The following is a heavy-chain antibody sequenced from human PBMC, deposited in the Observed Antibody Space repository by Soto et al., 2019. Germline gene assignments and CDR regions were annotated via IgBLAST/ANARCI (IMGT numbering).Heavy chain of an antibody. Sequence: GASVKVSCKASGGTFSSYAISWVRQAPGQGLEWMGGIIPIFGTANYAQKFQGRVTITADKSTSTAYMELSSLRSEDTAVYYCARVGGDYAFWSGYYTGPNCFDPWGQGTPVTVYS. CDR3: ARVGGDYAFWSGYYTGPNCFDP. J-gene: IGHJ5*02. D-gene: IGHD3-3*01. CDR2: IIPIFGTA. V-gene: IGHV1-69*06. CDR1: GGTFSSYA.